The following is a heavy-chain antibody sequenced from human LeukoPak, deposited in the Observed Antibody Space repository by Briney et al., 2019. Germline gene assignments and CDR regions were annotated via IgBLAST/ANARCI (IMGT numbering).Heavy chain of an antibody. CDR2: IYTSGST. J-gene: IGHJ6*02. D-gene: IGHD2-2*01. V-gene: IGHV4-4*07. Sequence: NPSETLSLTRTVSGGSISSYYWSWIRQPAGKGLEWIGRIYTSGSTNYNPSLKSRVTMSVDTSKNQFSLKLSSVTAADTAVYYCARDGVVVPAAIEAYYGMDVWGQGTTVTVSS. CDR1: GGSISSYY. CDR3: ARDGVVVPAAIEAYYGMDV.